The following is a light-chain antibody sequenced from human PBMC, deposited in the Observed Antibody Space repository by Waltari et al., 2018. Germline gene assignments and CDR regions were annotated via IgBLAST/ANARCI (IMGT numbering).Light chain of an antibody. Sequence: DIVLTQSPATLSLSPGERATLSGRASQSVANFLAWYQQKPGQAPRLLIYDVSNRATDIPARFSGSWFATDFTLTISDVEPEDIAVYYCQQRNKWPLTFGGGTKVEIK. CDR3: QQRNKWPLT. CDR1: QSVANF. J-gene: IGKJ4*01. V-gene: IGKV3-11*01. CDR2: DVS.